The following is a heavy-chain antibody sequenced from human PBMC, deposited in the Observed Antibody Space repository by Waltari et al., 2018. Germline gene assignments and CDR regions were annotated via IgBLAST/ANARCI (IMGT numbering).Heavy chain of an antibody. D-gene: IGHD3-3*02. V-gene: IGHV3-43*01. CDR1: GFTFDDYT. CDR2: ITWEGGST. Sequence: EVHLEESGGVVVQPGGSLRLSCAASGFTFDDYTMHWVRQAPGKGLDWVCLITWEGGSTFYAASVKGRFTISRDNSERSLYLQMGSLRIEDTALYYCVKEKNRILDYWGRGTLVTVSS. J-gene: IGHJ4*02. CDR3: VKEKNRILDY.